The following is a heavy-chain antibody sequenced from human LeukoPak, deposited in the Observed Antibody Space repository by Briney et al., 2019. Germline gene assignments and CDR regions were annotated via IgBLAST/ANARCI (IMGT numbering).Heavy chain of an antibody. J-gene: IGHJ6*03. CDR2: ISYDGSNK. Sequence: PGGSLRLSCAASGFTFSSYAMHWVRQAPGKGLEWVAVISYDGSNKYYADSVKGRFTISRDNSKNTLYLQMNSLRAEDTAVYYCARGGQLHYMDVWVKGTTVTVSS. D-gene: IGHD6-6*01. CDR1: GFTFSSYA. CDR3: ARGGQLHYMDV. V-gene: IGHV3-30*04.